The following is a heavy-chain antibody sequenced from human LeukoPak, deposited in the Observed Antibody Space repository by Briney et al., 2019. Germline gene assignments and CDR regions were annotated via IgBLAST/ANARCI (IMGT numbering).Heavy chain of an antibody. J-gene: IGHJ6*02. D-gene: IGHD3-3*01. CDR3: ARDRGFWSGYYYYYYGMDV. V-gene: IGHV3-48*04. CDR2: ISSSGSTI. Sequence: GGSLRLSCAASGFTFSSYSMNWVRQAPGKGLEWVSYISSSGSTIYYADSVKGRFTISRDNAKNSLYLQMNSLRAEDTAVYYCARDRGFWSGYYYYYYGMDVWGQGTTVTVSS. CDR1: GFTFSSYS.